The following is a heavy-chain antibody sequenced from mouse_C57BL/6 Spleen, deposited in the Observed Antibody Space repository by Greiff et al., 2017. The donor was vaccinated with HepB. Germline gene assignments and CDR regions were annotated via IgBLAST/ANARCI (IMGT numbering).Heavy chain of an antibody. V-gene: IGHV1-26*01. J-gene: IGHJ4*01. D-gene: IGHD1-1*01. CDR1: GYTFTDYY. Sequence: EVQLQQSGPELVKPGASVKISCKASGYTFTDYYMNWVKQSHGKSLEWIGDINPNNGGTSYNQKFKGKATLTVDKSSSTAYMELRRLTSGDSAVYYCARPTVVSPDYWGQGTSVTVSS. CDR2: INPNNGGT. CDR3: ARPTVVSPDY.